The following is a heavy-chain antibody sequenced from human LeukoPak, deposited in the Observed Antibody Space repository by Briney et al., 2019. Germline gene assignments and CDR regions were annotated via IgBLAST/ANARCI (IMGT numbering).Heavy chain of an antibody. V-gene: IGHV4-59*08. CDR2: IHYTGST. Sequence: SETLSLTCTVSGGSIRSYYGSWIRQPPGKGLEWIGYIHYTGSTNYNPSLKSRVTISVDTSKNQFSLQLSSVTATDTAVYFCARHSSSWYPDYWGQGTLVTVSS. CDR3: ARHSSSWYPDY. CDR1: GGSIRSYY. J-gene: IGHJ4*02. D-gene: IGHD6-13*01.